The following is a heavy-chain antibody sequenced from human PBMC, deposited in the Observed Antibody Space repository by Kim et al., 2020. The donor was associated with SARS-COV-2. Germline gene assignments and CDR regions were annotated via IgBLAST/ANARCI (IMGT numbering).Heavy chain of an antibody. J-gene: IGHJ4*02. CDR1: GFTVSSNY. CDR2: IYSGGST. V-gene: IGHV3-53*01. CDR3: ARVDGVYDYVWGSYRPTPRDY. D-gene: IGHD3-16*02. Sequence: GGSLRLSCAASGFTVSSNYMSWVRQAPGKGLEWVSVIYSGGSTYYADSVKGRFTISRDNSKNTLYLQMNSLRAEDTAVYYCARVDGVYDYVWGSYRPTPRDYWGQGTLVTVSS.